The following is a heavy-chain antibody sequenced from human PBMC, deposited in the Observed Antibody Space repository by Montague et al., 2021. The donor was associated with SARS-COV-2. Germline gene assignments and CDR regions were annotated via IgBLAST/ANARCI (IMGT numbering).Heavy chain of an antibody. D-gene: IGHD2-15*01. CDR1: GDSISSFY. J-gene: IGHJ4*02. CDR2: IYASGGT. Sequence: SETLSLTCTVSGDSISSFYWNWIRQPAGKGLEWIGRIYASGGTNYNPSXKSRVTMSVDTSKNQFSLKLNSVTAADTAEYYCGRGVVAATPVVDYWGRGTLVTVSS. V-gene: IGHV4-4*07. CDR3: GRGVVAATPVVDY.